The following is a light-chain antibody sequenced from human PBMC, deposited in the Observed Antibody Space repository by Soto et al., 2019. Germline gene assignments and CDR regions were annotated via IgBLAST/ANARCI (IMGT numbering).Light chain of an antibody. V-gene: IGKV1-5*03. CDR3: QHYNSYSEA. Sequence: DVQMTQSPSSLSASVGDRVTIPCRASQPISRNLNWYQQKPGKAPKLLIYKASTLKSGVPSRFSGSGSGTEFTLTISSLQPDDFATYYCQHYNSYSEAFGQGTKVDIK. CDR2: KAS. J-gene: IGKJ1*01. CDR1: QPISRN.